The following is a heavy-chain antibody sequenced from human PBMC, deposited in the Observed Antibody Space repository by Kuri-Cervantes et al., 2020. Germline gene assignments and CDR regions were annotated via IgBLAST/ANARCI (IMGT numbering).Heavy chain of an antibody. CDR1: GFTSSSYA. J-gene: IGHJ5*02. D-gene: IGHD3-3*01. CDR3: ARGRRRSGEAEYNWFDP. V-gene: IGHV3-30-3*01. CDR2: ISYDGSNK. Sequence: GESLKISCAASGFTSSSYAMHWVRQAPGKGLEWVAVISYDGSNKYYADSVKGRFTICRDNSKNTLYLQMNSLRAEDTAVYYCARGRRRSGEAEYNWFDPWGQGTLVTVSS.